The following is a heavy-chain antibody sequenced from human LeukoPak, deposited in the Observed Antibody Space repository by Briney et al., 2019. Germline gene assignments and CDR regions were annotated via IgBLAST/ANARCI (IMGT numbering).Heavy chain of an antibody. D-gene: IGHD4-23*01. Sequence: GGSLRLSCAASGFTFSSYSMNWVRQAPGKGLEWVSSISSSSKYIYYADSVKGRFTLSRDNAKNSLWLQMNSLRAEDTAVYYCARGEGDSGGNFVGDYWGQGTLVTVSS. CDR3: ARGEGDSGGNFVGDY. CDR1: GFTFSSYS. CDR2: ISSSSKYI. V-gene: IGHV3-21*01. J-gene: IGHJ4*02.